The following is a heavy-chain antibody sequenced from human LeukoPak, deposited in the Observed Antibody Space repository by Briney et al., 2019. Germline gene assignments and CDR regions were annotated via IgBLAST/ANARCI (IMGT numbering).Heavy chain of an antibody. CDR3: ASIRRDGYNSQSFDY. CDR2: IIPILGIA. D-gene: IGHD5-24*01. CDR1: GGTFSSYA. J-gene: IGHJ4*02. Sequence: SVKVSCKASGGTFSSYAISWVRQAPGQGLEWMGRIIPILGIANYAQKFQGRVTITADKSTSTAYMELSSLRSEDTAVYYCASIRRDGYNSQSFDYWGQGTLVTVSS. V-gene: IGHV1-69*04.